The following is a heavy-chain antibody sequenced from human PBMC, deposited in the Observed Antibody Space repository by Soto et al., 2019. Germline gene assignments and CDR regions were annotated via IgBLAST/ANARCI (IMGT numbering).Heavy chain of an antibody. Sequence: GGSLRLSCAASRFTFSSYGMHWVRQARGKGLEWVAVISYDGSYKNYADSVKGRFTISRDNSRNTLYLQMNSLRAEDTAVYYCAKGADTARIIDYWGQGTMVTVSS. D-gene: IGHD5-18*01. CDR2: ISYDGSYK. CDR1: RFTFSSYG. V-gene: IGHV3-30*18. CDR3: AKGADTARIIDY. J-gene: IGHJ4*02.